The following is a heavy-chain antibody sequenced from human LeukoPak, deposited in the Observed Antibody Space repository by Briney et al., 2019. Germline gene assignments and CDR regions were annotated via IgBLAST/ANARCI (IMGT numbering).Heavy chain of an antibody. Sequence: AGGSLRLSCAASGFTFSTYSMNWVRQVPGMGLERVSYISSSSSTISYADSVKGRFTISRDNAKNSLYLQMNSLRDEDTAVYYCARMHYFDYWGQGTLVTVSS. CDR3: ARMHYFDY. CDR2: ISSSSSTI. V-gene: IGHV3-48*02. CDR1: GFTFSTYS. J-gene: IGHJ4*02.